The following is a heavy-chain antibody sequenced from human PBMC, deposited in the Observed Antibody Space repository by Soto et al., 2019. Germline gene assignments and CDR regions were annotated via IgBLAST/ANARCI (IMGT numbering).Heavy chain of an antibody. CDR1: GSTFSSYW. J-gene: IGHJ4*02. CDR2: IKTDGSNT. V-gene: IGHV3-74*01. D-gene: IGHD1-1*01. Sequence: GGSLILSCAASGSTFSSYWMHWVRQAPGKGLVWVSRIKTDGSNTNYADSVKGRFTISRDNAKNTLFLQMNSLRAEDTAVYYCARRTDAYNWADYWGQGTLVTVSS. CDR3: ARRTDAYNWADY.